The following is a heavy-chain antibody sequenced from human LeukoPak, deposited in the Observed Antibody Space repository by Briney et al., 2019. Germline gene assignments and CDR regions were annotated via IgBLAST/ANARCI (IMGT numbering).Heavy chain of an antibody. Sequence: SETLSLTCTVSGGSISSYYWSWIRQPPGKGLEWIGYIYYSGSTNYNPSLKSRVTISVDTSKNQFSLKLSSVTAADTAVYYCARGQPEGLDLAQYYFDYWGQGTLVTVSS. CDR2: IYYSGST. D-gene: IGHD2-2*03. CDR3: ARGQPEGLDLAQYYFDY. J-gene: IGHJ4*02. V-gene: IGHV4-59*01. CDR1: GGSISSYY.